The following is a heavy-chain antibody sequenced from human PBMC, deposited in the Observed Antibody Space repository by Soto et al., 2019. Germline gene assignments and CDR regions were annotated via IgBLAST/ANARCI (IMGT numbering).Heavy chain of an antibody. V-gene: IGHV3-48*03. CDR3: ARGLQSLFDY. CDR1: GFTFSSYE. J-gene: IGHJ4*02. Sequence: GGSLRLSCAASGFTFSSYEMNWVRQAPGKGLEWVSYISSGGTTIYYADSVKGRFTISRDNAKNSLDLQMNSLRADDTAIYYCARGLQSLFDYWGQGTLVTVSS. CDR2: ISSGGTTI.